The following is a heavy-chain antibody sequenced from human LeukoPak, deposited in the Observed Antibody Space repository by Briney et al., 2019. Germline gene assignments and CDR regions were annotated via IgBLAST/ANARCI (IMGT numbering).Heavy chain of an antibody. J-gene: IGHJ2*01. CDR1: GFTFNNYW. V-gene: IGHV3-74*01. Sequence: PGGSLRLSCAASGFTFNNYWMHWVRQAPGKGLVWVSRIGGDGGSPSYADSVNGRFTISRDNAKNTLYLQMNSLRAEDTAVYYCASERGYSGYDPLWYFDLWGRGTLVTVSS. CDR2: IGGDGGSP. CDR3: ASERGYSGYDPLWYFDL. D-gene: IGHD5-12*01.